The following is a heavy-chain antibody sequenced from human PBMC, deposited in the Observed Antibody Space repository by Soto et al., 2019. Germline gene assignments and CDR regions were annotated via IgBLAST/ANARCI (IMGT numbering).Heavy chain of an antibody. Sequence: QVHLVQSGAEVKKPGSSVKVSCKYSGGTFRTESINWVRQAPGQGPEWMGGIPPFFGTADYAPRFQGRVNITADGDTTTADRELSILTSQDTAVYFCASGHEYGGNPDAFDVWGQGTMVTVSS. V-gene: IGHV1-69*13. D-gene: IGHD4-17*01. CDR1: GGTFRTES. J-gene: IGHJ3*01. CDR3: ASGHEYGGNPDAFDV. CDR2: IPPFFGTA.